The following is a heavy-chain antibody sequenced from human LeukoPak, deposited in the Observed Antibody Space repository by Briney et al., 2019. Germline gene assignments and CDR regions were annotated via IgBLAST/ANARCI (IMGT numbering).Heavy chain of an antibody. V-gene: IGHV1-46*01. CDR2: ISPNGGST. J-gene: IGHJ4*02. D-gene: IGHD3-10*01. CDR3: ARDITVTDHDIGY. CDR1: GYXFTTYY. Sequence: ASVNVSCKASGYXFTTYYIHWLRQAPGQGPEWMGIISPNGGSTSYAQKFQGRVTMARDTSTSTVYMELSSLKSEDTAVYYCARDITVTDHDIGYWGQGTLVTVSS.